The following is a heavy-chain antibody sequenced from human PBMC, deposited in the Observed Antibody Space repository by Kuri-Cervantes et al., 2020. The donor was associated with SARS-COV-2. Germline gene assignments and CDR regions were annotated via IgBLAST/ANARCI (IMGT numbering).Heavy chain of an antibody. J-gene: IGHJ4*02. CDR2: IYFTGNT. CDR1: RGSISSSSCY. V-gene: IGHV4-39*07. D-gene: IGHD3-3*01. CDR3: AGDNYDFWCGASFTGY. Sequence: ESLKISCHVSRGSISSSSCYWGCIRQPPGKGLEWIGRIYFTGNTYYNPSLNSRVSISVNTNKNQFSLKVSSVTAADTAVYYCAGDNYDFWCGASFTGYWGQGTLVTVSS.